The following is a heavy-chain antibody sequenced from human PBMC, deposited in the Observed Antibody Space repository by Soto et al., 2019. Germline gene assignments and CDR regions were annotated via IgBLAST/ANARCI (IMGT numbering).Heavy chain of an antibody. CDR2: INEDGSEK. Sequence: VQLVESGGGLVQPGGSLRLSCAASGFTFSSYWMSWVRQAPGKGLEWVANINEDGSEKHYVDSVKGRFTISRDNAKNSLYLQMNSLRVEDTAIYYCARGGKDFAYWGQGTLVTVSS. CDR1: GFTFSSYW. V-gene: IGHV3-7*01. CDR3: ARGGKDFAY. J-gene: IGHJ4*02.